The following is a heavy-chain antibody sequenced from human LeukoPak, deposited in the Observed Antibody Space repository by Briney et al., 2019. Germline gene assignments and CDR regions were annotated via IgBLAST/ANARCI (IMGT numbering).Heavy chain of an antibody. CDR3: ARFHSSSWSYYYYGMDV. CDR1: GYTFTSYD. CDR2: MSPNSGDT. V-gene: IGHV1-8*01. Sequence: GASVKVSCKASGYTFTSYDFNWVRQATGQRPEWMGWMSPNSGDTGYAQKFQDRVTMTRNTSISTAYMELSSLRSEDTAVYYRARFHSSSWSYYYYGMDVWGQGTTVTVSS. D-gene: IGHD6-13*01. J-gene: IGHJ6*02.